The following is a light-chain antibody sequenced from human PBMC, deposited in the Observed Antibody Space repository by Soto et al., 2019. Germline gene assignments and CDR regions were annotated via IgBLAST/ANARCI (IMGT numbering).Light chain of an antibody. V-gene: IGKV3-20*01. CDR3: QQYGNSPSIT. Sequence: EIVLTQSPGTLSLSPGERATLSCRASQSLSKNYLAWYQQKPGQAPRLLIFDASTRATGIPDRFSGSGSGTDFTLTISRLEPEDFAVYHCQQYGNSPSITFVQGTRLEIK. J-gene: IGKJ5*01. CDR1: QSLSKNY. CDR2: DAS.